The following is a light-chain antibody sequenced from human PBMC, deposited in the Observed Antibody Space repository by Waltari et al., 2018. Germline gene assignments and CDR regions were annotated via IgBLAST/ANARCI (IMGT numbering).Light chain of an antibody. J-gene: IGKJ5*01. CDR3: QQTYTTLIA. Sequence: DIQMTQSPSSLSASVGDSVTITCRASQTINSYLNWYQQKPGRAPKLLIYGASTLQSGVPSRCSGSGSGTRFTLTISSLQPEDIATYYCQQTYTTLIAFGQGTRLEIK. CDR1: QTINSY. CDR2: GAS. V-gene: IGKV1-39*01.